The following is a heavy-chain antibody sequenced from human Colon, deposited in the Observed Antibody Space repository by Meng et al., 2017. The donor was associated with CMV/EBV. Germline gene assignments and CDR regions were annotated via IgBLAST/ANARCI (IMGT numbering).Heavy chain of an antibody. CDR3: ARDTPHNAFDP. Sequence: SCAASGFTLNHAWMHWVRPPPGRGLVWLSRIDNDGSDVIYADSVKGRFTVSRDNARNTPYLQMNNLRDEDTAVYYCARDTPHNAFDPWGQGTLVTVSS. CDR1: GFTLNHAW. V-gene: IGHV3-74*01. J-gene: IGHJ5*02. CDR2: IDNDGSDV. D-gene: IGHD2-15*01.